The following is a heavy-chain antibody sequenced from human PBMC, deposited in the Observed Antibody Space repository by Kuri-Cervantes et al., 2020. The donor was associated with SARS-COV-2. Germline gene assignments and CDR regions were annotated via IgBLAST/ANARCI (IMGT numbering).Heavy chain of an antibody. D-gene: IGHD2-21*01. CDR1: GGSFSGYY. CDR2: INHSGST. J-gene: IGHJ4*02. V-gene: IGHV4-34*01. Sequence: ESLKISCAVYGGSFSGYYWSWIRQPPGKGLEWSGEINHSGSTNYNPSLKSRVTISVDTSKNQFSLKLSSVTAADTAVYYCARGWLFGYWGQGTLVTVSS. CDR3: ARGWLFGY.